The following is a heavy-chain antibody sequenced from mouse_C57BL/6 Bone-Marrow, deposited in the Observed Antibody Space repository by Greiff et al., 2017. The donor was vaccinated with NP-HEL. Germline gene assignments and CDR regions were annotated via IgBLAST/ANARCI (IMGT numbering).Heavy chain of an antibody. CDR3: ARRNYDYDPYFDY. D-gene: IGHD2-4*01. V-gene: IGHV1-64*01. Sequence: QVQLQQSGAELVKPGASVKLSCKASGYTFTSYWMHWVKQRPGQGLEWIGMIHPNSGSTNYNEKFKSKATLTVDKSSSTAYMQLSSLTSEDSAVYYCARRNYDYDPYFDYWGQGTTLTVSS. CDR1: GYTFTSYW. J-gene: IGHJ2*01. CDR2: IHPNSGST.